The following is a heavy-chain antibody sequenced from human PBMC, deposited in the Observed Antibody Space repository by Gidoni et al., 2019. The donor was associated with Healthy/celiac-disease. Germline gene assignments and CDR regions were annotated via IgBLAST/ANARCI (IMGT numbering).Heavy chain of an antibody. CDR1: GFTFSNAW. J-gene: IGHJ2*01. Sequence: EVQLVESGGGLVKPGGSLRLSCAASGFTFSNAWMSWVRQAPGKGLEWVGRIKSKTDGGTTDYAAPVKGRFTISRDDSKNTLYLQMNSLKTEDTAVYYCTTDDYGDYAGYFDLWGRGTLVTVSS. CDR2: IKSKTDGGTT. V-gene: IGHV3-15*01. D-gene: IGHD4-17*01. CDR3: TTDDYGDYAGYFDL.